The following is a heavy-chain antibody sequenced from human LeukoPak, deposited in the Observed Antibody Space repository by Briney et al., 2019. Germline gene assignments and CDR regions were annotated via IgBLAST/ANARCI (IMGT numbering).Heavy chain of an antibody. J-gene: IGHJ3*01. D-gene: IGHD3-3*01. CDR2: IKHDGSQK. CDR3: ARRNSVRFLEWSPHHDAFDL. V-gene: IGHV3-7*01. CDR1: GFTFSTYW. Sequence: PGGSLRLSCAASGFTFSTYWVGWVRQAPGKGLEWVANIKHDGSQKYYVDSEKGRFTISRDNAKNSLDLQMNRLRAEDTAVYYCARRNSVRFLEWSPHHDAFDLWGQGTMVTVSS.